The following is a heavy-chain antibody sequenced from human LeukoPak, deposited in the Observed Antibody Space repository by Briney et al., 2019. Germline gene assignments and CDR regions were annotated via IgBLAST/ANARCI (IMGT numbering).Heavy chain of an antibody. CDR2: ISAYNGNT. V-gene: IGHV1-18*01. D-gene: IGHD2-15*01. J-gene: IGHJ3*02. CDR1: GYTFTSYG. Sequence: ASVTVSCKASGYTFTSYGISWVRQAPGQGLECMGWISAYNGNTNYAQKLQGRVTMTTDTSTSTAYMELRSLRSDDTAVYYCAREYCSGGSCYVSAFDIWGQGTMVTVSS. CDR3: AREYCSGGSCYVSAFDI.